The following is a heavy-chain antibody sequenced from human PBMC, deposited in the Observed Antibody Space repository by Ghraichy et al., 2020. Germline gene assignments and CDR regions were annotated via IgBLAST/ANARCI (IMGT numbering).Heavy chain of an antibody. D-gene: IGHD3-3*01. J-gene: IGHJ4*02. CDR1: GFTFTSYG. CDR3: AKDAGRHYNFWSGASLHF. V-gene: IGHV3-30*02. CDR2: VGYDGSYK. Sequence: SCETSGFTFTSYGIHWVRQASGKGPEWLAFVGYDGSYKYYAESVKGRFTISRDTSKNTVYLQMNSLRGDDTAIYYCAKDAGRHYNFWSGASLHFWGQGTLVTVSS.